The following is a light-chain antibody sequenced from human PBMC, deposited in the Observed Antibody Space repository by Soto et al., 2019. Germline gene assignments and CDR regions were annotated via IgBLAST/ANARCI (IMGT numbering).Light chain of an antibody. V-gene: IGLV2-14*01. CDR2: GVI. Sequence: QSVLTQPASVSGSPGQSITISCTGTNTDVRYYDYVSWFQQHPGKAPTLLIYGVINRPSGVSSRFSGSKSGNTASLTIAGLQAEDEADYYCFSYRATSRVFVGGTKLTVL. J-gene: IGLJ3*02. CDR3: FSYRATSRV. CDR1: NTDVRYYDY.